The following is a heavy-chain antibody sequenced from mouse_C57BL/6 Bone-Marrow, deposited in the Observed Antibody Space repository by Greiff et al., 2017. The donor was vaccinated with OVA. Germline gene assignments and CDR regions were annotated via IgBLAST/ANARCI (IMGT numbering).Heavy chain of an antibody. Sequence: EVQVVESGGDLVKPGGSLKLSCAASGFTFSSYGMSWVRQTPDKRLEWVATISSGGSYTYYPDSVKGRFTISRDNAKNTLYLQMSSLKSEDTAMYYCARHRLFDYWGQGTTLTVSS. V-gene: IGHV5-6*01. CDR2: ISSGGSYT. D-gene: IGHD3-2*02. CDR1: GFTFSSYG. CDR3: ARHRLFDY. J-gene: IGHJ2*01.